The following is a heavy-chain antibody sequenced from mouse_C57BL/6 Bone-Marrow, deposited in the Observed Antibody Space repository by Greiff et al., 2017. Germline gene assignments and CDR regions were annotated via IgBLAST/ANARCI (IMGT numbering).Heavy chain of an antibody. Sequence: EVKVEESGAELVKPGASVKLSCTASGFNIKDYYMHWVKQRTEQGLEWIGRIDPEDGETKYAPKFQGKATITADTSSNTAYLQLSSLTSEDTAVYYCASITTVVAHWYFDVWGTGTTVTVSS. J-gene: IGHJ1*03. V-gene: IGHV14-2*01. CDR3: ASITTVVAHWYFDV. D-gene: IGHD1-1*01. CDR1: GFNIKDYY. CDR2: IDPEDGET.